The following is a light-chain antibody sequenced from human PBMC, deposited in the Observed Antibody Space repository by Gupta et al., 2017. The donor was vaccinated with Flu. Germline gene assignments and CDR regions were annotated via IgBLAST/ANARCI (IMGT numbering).Light chain of an antibody. CDR1: SADVGGYNF. J-gene: IGLJ1*01. CDR3: SSYAGSNTYV. V-gene: IGLV2-8*01. Sequence: QSALTQPPSASGSPGHSVTISCTGTSADVGGYNFVSWYQQHPGKAPKFLIYEVYKRPSGVPDRFAGSKSGNTASLTVSWLQPDDEAYYYCSSYAGSNTYVFGTGTKVTVL. CDR2: EVY.